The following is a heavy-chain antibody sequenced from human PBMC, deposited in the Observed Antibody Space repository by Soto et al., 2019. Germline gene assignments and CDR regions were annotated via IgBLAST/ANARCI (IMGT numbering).Heavy chain of an antibody. V-gene: IGHV3-15*01. CDR3: TTAYFGFPTGWFRNHSDTSGSYYFEY. CDR1: GITFSNAW. J-gene: IGHJ4*02. CDR2: IKSKTDGGTT. D-gene: IGHD3-22*01. Sequence: EGQLVESGGGLVKPGGSLRLSCAASGITFSNAWMNWVRQAPGKGLEWVGRIKSKTDGGTTAYAAPVKGRFIISRDDSRNTLFLQINFLKTEDTAVYYGTTAYFGFPTGWFRNHSDTSGSYYFEYWGQGTLVTVSS.